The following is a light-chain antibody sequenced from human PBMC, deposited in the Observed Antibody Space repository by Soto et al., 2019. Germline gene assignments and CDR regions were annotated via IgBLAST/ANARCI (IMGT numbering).Light chain of an antibody. Sequence: QSALSQPPSASGSPGQSVTISCTGGSSDVGAYNYVSWYQQHPDKAPKLMIYEVNMRPSGVPGRFSGSKSGNTASLPVSGLQTEDEADYYCSSYAGSDNGVVFGGGTKVTVL. J-gene: IGLJ2*01. CDR1: SSDVGAYNY. CDR2: EVN. CDR3: SSYAGSDNGVV. V-gene: IGLV2-8*01.